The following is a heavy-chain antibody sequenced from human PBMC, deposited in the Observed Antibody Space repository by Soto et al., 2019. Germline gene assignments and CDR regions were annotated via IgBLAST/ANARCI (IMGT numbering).Heavy chain of an antibody. V-gene: IGHV1-69*01. CDR1: GGIFSSYD. CDR3: ARDRDDYGSGNYYNRIDF. CDR2: IIPLFGTP. D-gene: IGHD3-10*01. J-gene: IGHJ4*02. Sequence: QVQLVQSGAEVKKPGSSVKVSCKASGGIFSSYDISWLRQAAGQGLEWMGGIIPLFGTPNYAQRFQGRVTITADESTSTAYMELSRLRSEDTAVYYCARDRDDYGSGNYYNRIDFWGQGTLVTVSS.